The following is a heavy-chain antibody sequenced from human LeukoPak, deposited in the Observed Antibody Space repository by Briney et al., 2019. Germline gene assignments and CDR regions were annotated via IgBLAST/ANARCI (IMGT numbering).Heavy chain of an antibody. CDR3: ARAPSGFGGRYYLDS. CDR2: INQGGAMT. D-gene: IGHD3-22*01. V-gene: IGHV3-7*01. J-gene: IGHJ4*02. Sequence: GGSLRLSCAASDFSFTDAWMSWVRLAPGKGLEWVANINQGGAMTDYVDSLRGRFSISRDNAKRSLYLQMTTLRAEDTAVYYCARAPSGFGGRYYLDSWGQGALVTVSS. CDR1: DFSFTDAW.